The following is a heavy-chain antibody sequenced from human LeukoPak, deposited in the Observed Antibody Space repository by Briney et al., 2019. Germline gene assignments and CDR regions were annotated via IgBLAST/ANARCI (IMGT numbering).Heavy chain of an antibody. CDR3: AIFPSGYFDL. CDR1: GFTFSSYG. J-gene: IGHJ2*01. CDR2: IRYDGSNK. V-gene: IGHV3-30*02. Sequence: PGGSLRLSCAASGFTFSSYGMHWVRQAPGKGLEWVAFIRYDGSNKYYADPVKGRFTISRDNSKNTLYLQMNSLRAEDTAVYYCAIFPSGYFDLWGRGTLVTVSS.